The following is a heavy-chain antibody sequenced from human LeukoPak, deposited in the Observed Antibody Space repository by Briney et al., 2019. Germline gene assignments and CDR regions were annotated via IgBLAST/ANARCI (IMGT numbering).Heavy chain of an antibody. CDR1: GGSISSYY. V-gene: IGHV4-59*08. Sequence: SETLSLTCTVSGGSISSYYWSWIRQPPGKGLEWIGYIYYSGSTNYNPSLKSRVTISVDTSKNQFSLKLSSVTAADTAVYYCARRSYGHDAFDIWDQGTMVTVSS. D-gene: IGHD5-18*01. CDR3: ARRSYGHDAFDI. CDR2: IYYSGST. J-gene: IGHJ3*02.